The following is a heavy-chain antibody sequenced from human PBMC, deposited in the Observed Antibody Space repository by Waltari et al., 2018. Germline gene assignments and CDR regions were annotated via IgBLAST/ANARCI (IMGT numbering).Heavy chain of an antibody. CDR2: FKPSSGDT. J-gene: IGHJ4*02. Sequence: QVQLVQSGAEVKRPGASVMVSCKASGYTLSGYYINWVRQAPGQGLEWMGRFKPSSGDTDYAQKFQGRVTMTRDTSINTAYLELTSLTSDDTAVYYCAKTGDFYSLEYWGQGSLVTVSS. CDR1: GYTLSGYY. D-gene: IGHD3-3*01. V-gene: IGHV1-2*06. CDR3: AKTGDFYSLEY.